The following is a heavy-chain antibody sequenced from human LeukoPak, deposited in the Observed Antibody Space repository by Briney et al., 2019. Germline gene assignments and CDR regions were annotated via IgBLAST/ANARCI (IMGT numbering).Heavy chain of an antibody. CDR2: IKSKTDGGTT. CDR3: TTVITMVRGVIINDAFDI. J-gene: IGHJ3*02. V-gene: IGHV3-15*01. D-gene: IGHD3-10*01. CDR1: GFTFHNYA. Sequence: GGSLRLSCAASGFTFHNYAMSWVRQAPGKGLEWVGRIKSKTDGGTTDYAAPVKGRFTISRDDSKNTLYLQMNSLKTEDTAVYYCTTVITMVRGVIINDAFDIWGQGTMVTVSS.